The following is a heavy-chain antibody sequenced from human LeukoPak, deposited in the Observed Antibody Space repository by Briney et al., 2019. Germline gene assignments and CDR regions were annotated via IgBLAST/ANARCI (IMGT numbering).Heavy chain of an antibody. V-gene: IGHV3-48*03. J-gene: IGHJ6*02. CDR3: ARDEEKYQLPDYYYYGMDV. CDR2: ISSSGSTI. Sequence: GGSLRLSCAASGFTFSSYEMNWVRQAPGKGLEWVSYISSSGSTIYYADSVKGRFTISRDNAKNSLYLQMNSLRAEDTAVYYCARDEEKYQLPDYYYYGMDVWAKGPRSPSP. D-gene: IGHD2-2*01. CDR1: GFTFSSYE.